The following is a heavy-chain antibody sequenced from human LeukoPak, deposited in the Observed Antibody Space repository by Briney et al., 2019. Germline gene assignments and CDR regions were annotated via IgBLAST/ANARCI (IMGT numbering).Heavy chain of an antibody. CDR2: INHSGST. CDR3: ARASLYGSGKGYFDY. D-gene: IGHD3-10*01. Sequence: PSETLSFTCAVYGGSFSGYYWSWLRQPPGKGLEWIGEINHSGSTNYNPSLKSRVTISVDTSKNQFSLKLSSVTAADTAVYYCARASLYGSGKGYFDYWGQGTLVTVSS. CDR1: GGSFSGYY. V-gene: IGHV4-34*01. J-gene: IGHJ4*02.